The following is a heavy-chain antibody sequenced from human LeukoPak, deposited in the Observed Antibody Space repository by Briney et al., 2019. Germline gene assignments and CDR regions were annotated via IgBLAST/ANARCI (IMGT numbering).Heavy chain of an antibody. CDR1: GFTFSSYS. D-gene: IGHD6-13*01. CDR3: ARVPAGGLCSS. Sequence: GGSLRLSCAASGFTFSSYSMNWVRQAPGKGLEWVSAISGSGGSTYYADSVKGRFTISRDNSKNTLYLQMNSLRAEDTAVYYCARVPAGGLCSSWGQGTLVTVSS. V-gene: IGHV3-23*01. CDR2: ISGSGGST. J-gene: IGHJ4*02.